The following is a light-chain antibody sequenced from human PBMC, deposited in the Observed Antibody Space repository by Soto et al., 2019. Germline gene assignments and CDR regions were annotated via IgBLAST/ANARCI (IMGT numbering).Light chain of an antibody. J-gene: IGKJ2*01. CDR2: AAS. CDR3: QQSYSPRYT. V-gene: IGKV1-39*01. Sequence: DIQMTQSPSSLSASVGDRVTITCRASQTIGSYLNWYQHKPGKPPQLLIYAASSLQSGVPSRFIGSGSGTEFTLNISSLQPEDFAGYYCQQSYSPRYTFGQGTKLEIK. CDR1: QTIGSY.